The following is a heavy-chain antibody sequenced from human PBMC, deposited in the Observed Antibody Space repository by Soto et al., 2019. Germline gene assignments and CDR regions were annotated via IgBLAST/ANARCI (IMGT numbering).Heavy chain of an antibody. D-gene: IGHD3-16*01. CDR3: ARDKDLQPTVWGF. CDR2: VYYSGAT. J-gene: IGHJ4*02. CDR1: GDSMATGGHY. Sequence: SETLSLTCTVSGDSMATGGHYYNWIRQVPGRGLEWIGYVYYSGATHYTPSLRARATISRDTSKNQFSLRLISVTAADTALYYCARDKDLQPTVWGFWGQGIQVTVSS. V-gene: IGHV4-31*03.